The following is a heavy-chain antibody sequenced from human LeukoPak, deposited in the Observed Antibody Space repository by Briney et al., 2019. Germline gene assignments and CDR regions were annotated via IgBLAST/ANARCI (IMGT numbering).Heavy chain of an antibody. D-gene: IGHD4-23*01. V-gene: IGHV3-48*01. CDR3: VGFGAYGGL. CDR1: GFSFNDYD. CDR2: ISGSSGTI. Sequence: LGGSLRLSCAASGFSFNDYDMHWVRQGKGKGLDWVSYISGSSGTIHYADSVRGRFTISRDNVKKSLYLYMNNLRAEDTAVYYCVGFGAYGGLWGQGTVVSVSP. J-gene: IGHJ4*02.